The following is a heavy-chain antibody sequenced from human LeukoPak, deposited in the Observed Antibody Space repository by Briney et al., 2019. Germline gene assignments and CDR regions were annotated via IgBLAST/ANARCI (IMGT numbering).Heavy chain of an antibody. CDR3: ARVYYYDSSDNWFDP. D-gene: IGHD3-22*01. Sequence: SETLSLTCTVSGGSISNYYWSWIRQPAGKGLEWIGRIYTSGSTNYNPSLKSRVTMSVDTSKNQFSLKLSSVTAADTAVYYCARVYYYDSSDNWFDPWGQGTLVTVSS. CDR2: IYTSGST. J-gene: IGHJ5*02. CDR1: GGSISNYY. V-gene: IGHV4-4*07.